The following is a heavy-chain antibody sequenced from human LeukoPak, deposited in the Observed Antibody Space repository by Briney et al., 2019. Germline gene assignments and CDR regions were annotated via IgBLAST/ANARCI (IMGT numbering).Heavy chain of an antibody. V-gene: IGHV3-21*01. D-gene: IGHD4-17*01. CDR3: AGGDNGDYV. J-gene: IGHJ4*02. Sequence: PGGSLRLSCAVSGFTFRNYNMNWVRQAPGKGLEWVSSISSSSSYIYYANSVKGRFTISRDNAKKSLYLQMNSLRDEDTAVYYCAGGDNGDYVWGQGSLVTVSS. CDR1: GFTFRNYN. CDR2: ISSSSSYI.